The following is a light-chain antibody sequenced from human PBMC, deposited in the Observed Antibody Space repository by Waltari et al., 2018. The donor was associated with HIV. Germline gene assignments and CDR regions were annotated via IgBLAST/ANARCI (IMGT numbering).Light chain of an antibody. CDR2: GNS. Sequence: QSVLTQPPSVSGAPGQMVTISCTGSSPNIGAGYDVHWYQQLPGTAPKLLIHGNSNRPSGVPDRFSGSKSGAAASLAITGLQAEDEADYYCQSYDSSLSGWVFGGGTKLTVL. J-gene: IGLJ3*02. V-gene: IGLV1-40*01. CDR1: SPNIGAGYD. CDR3: QSYDSSLSGWV.